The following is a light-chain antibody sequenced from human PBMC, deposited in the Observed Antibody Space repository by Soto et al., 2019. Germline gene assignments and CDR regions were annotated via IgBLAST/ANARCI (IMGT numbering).Light chain of an antibody. CDR2: GAS. Sequence: EIVLTQSPGTLSLSPGERATLSCRASQSVSSSYLAWYQQKPGQAPRLLIYGASSRATGIPDRFSGSGSGTDFTLTISRVEPEDFAVYYGQQYGSSPPWTFGQGTKVEIK. V-gene: IGKV3-20*01. CDR1: QSVSSSY. CDR3: QQYGSSPPWT. J-gene: IGKJ1*01.